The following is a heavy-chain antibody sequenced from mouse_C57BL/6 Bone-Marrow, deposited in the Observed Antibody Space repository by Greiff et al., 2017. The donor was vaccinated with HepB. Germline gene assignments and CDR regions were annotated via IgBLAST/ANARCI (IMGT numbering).Heavy chain of an antibody. Sequence: QVQLKESGAELARPGASVKMSCKASGYTFTSYTMHWVKQRPGQGLEWIGYINPSSGYTKYNQKFKDKATLTADKSSSTAYMQLSSLTSEDSAVYYCARSLLLLRSSGGFAYWGQGTLVTVSA. D-gene: IGHD1-1*01. CDR1: GYTFTSYT. J-gene: IGHJ3*01. V-gene: IGHV1-4*01. CDR3: ARSLLLLRSSGGFAY. CDR2: INPSSGYT.